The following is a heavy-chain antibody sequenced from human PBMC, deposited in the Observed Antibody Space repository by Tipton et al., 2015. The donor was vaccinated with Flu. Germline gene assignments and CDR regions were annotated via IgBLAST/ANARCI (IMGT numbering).Heavy chain of an antibody. CDR3: ARGTDSSGYAPGY. V-gene: IGHV4-59*01. CDR1: GGSISSYY. Sequence: TLSLTCTVSGGSISSYYWSWIRQPPGKGLEWIGYIYYSGSTNYNPSLKSRVTISVDTSKNQFSLKLSSVTAADTAVYYCARGTDSSGYAPGYWGQGTLVTVSS. D-gene: IGHD3-22*01. J-gene: IGHJ4*02. CDR2: IYYSGST.